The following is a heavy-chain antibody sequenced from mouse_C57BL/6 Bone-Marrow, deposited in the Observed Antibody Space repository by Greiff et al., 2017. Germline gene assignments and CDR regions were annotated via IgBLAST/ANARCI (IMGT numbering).Heavy chain of an antibody. CDR2: IDPEIGDT. CDR3: SSFEGNYFDF. J-gene: IGHJ2*01. CDR1: GFNIKDDY. V-gene: IGHV14-4*01. Sequence: VQLQQSGAELVRPGASVKLSCTASGFNIKDDYIHWVKQRPEQGLEWIGWIDPEIGDTEYASKFQGKATITSDTSSNTAYLQLSSLTSADTAVYYCSSFEGNYFDFWGQGTPLTVAS.